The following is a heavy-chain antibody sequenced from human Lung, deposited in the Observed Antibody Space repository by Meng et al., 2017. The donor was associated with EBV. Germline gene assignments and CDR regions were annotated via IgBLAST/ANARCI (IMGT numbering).Heavy chain of an antibody. Sequence: EVQLVESGGGLVKPGESLRLSCTASGFTFSARTLSWVRQGPGKGLEWISSISRSSSLVFYADSVKGRFVISRDNAQNSLYLQMNSLRVEDTAIYYCVRGDSRDYWGQGTLVTVSS. CDR1: GFTFSART. J-gene: IGHJ4*02. V-gene: IGHV3-21*01. CDR3: VRGDSRDY. CDR2: ISRSSSLV. D-gene: IGHD3-22*01.